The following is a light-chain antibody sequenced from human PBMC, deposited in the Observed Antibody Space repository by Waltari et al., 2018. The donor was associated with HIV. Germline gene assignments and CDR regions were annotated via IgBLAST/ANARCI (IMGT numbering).Light chain of an antibody. CDR2: STY. V-gene: IGLV8-61*01. J-gene: IGLJ3*02. CDR3: VLHMGSGIWE. CDR1: YGSVSTTYY. Sequence: QTVVTQEPSFSVSPGGTVPLTCGLTYGSVSTTYYPSWCQPTPGQAPSPLIYSTYSRSSGVPDRFSGSILGDKAALTITGAQADDEGHYFCVLHMGSGIWEFGGGTKLTVL.